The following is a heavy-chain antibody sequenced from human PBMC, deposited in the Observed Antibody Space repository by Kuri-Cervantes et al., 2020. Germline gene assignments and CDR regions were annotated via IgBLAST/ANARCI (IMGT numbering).Heavy chain of an antibody. J-gene: IGHJ4*02. Sequence: GESLKISCAASGFTFSNYCMSWVRQAPGKGLEWVAKIKQDGSEKYYVDSVKGRFTISRDNAKNSLYLQMNSLRAEDTAVYYCARDRNWLPDYWGQGTLVTVSS. CDR3: ARDRNWLPDY. CDR1: GFTFSNYC. V-gene: IGHV3-7*01. CDR2: IKQDGSEK. D-gene: IGHD1-1*01.